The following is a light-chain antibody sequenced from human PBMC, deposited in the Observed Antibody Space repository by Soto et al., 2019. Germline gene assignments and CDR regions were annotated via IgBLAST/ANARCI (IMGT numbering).Light chain of an antibody. J-gene: IGKJ1*01. V-gene: IGKV1-5*01. CDR3: QQYNSYSVT. CDR1: QSISSW. Sequence: DTQMTQSPSTLSASVGDRVTITCRASQSISSWLAWYQQKPGKAPKLLIYDASSLESGVPSRFSGSVSGTEFTLTISSLQPDDFATYYCQQYNSYSVTFGQGTKVEIK. CDR2: DAS.